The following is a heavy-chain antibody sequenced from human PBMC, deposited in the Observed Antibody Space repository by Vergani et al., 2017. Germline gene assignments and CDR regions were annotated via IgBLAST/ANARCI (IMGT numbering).Heavy chain of an antibody. V-gene: IGHV5-51*03. CDR3: AKAGSVTSGSLQYNFYMDV. Sequence: EVELVQSGPEMRKPGESLKISCKGSEYSFGNYWIGWVRQMPGKGLEWMGIIYPADSDTRYSPSFQGQVTISADKSISTAFLQWDSLKASDTALYYCAKAGSVTSGSLQYNFYMDVWGKGTTVTVS. CDR1: EYSFGNYW. J-gene: IGHJ6*03. D-gene: IGHD3-10*01. CDR2: IYPADSDT.